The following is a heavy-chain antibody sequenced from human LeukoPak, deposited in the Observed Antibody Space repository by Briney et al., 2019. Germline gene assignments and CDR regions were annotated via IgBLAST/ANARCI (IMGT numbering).Heavy chain of an antibody. V-gene: IGHV3-23*01. D-gene: IGHD3-16*01. J-gene: IGHJ5*02. CDR1: GFTFSSYA. CDR2: ISGSGGST. Sequence: PGGSLRLSCAASGFTFSSYAMSCVRQAPGKGLEWVSAISGSGGSTYYADSVKGRFTISRDNAKNTLYLQMNSLRAEDTAVYYCARDLYDYVWGSPNNWFDPWGQGTLVTVSS. CDR3: ARDLYDYVWGSPNNWFDP.